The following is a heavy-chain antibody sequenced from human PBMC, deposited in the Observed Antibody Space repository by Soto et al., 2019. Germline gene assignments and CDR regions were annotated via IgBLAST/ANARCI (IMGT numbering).Heavy chain of an antibody. Sequence: QVQLQESGPGLVKTSGTLSLTCAVSGGSISSNNWWSWVRQAPGKGLEWIGEISHSGSTNYTPSLRSRVTISVDKSKNQFSLKLSSVTAAYTAMYYCASYIAVSGAEYFQHWGQGTLVIVSS. V-gene: IGHV4-4*02. D-gene: IGHD6-19*01. CDR2: ISHSGST. CDR1: GGSISSNNW. J-gene: IGHJ1*01. CDR3: ASYIAVSGAEYFQH.